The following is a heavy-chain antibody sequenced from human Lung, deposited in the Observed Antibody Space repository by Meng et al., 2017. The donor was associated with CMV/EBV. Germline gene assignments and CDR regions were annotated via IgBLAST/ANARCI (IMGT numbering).Heavy chain of an antibody. J-gene: IGHJ4*02. CDR3: ASFPPPGKQWLVTDY. D-gene: IGHD6-19*01. CDR1: GGSSSSSDW. CDR2: IYHSGST. V-gene: IGHV4-4*02. Sequence: QVQLQESGPGLVKPSRTLSLTCAVSGGSSSSSDWWSWVRQPPGKGLEWIGEIYHSGSTNYNPSLKSRVTISVDKSKNQFSLKLSSVTAADTAVYYCASFPPPGKQWLVTDYWGQGTLVTVSS.